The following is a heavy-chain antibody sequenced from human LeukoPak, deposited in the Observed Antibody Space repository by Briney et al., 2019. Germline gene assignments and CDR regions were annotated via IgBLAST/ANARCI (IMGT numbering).Heavy chain of an antibody. CDR2: IYYSGST. J-gene: IGHJ4*02. D-gene: IGHD3-22*01. Sequence: KASETLSLTCTVSGGSISSYYWSWIRQPPGKGLEWIGYIYYSGSTNYNPSLKSRVTISVDTSKNQFSLKLSSVTAADTAVYYCARVATMIVVGITGYFDYWGQGTLVTVSS. V-gene: IGHV4-59*08. CDR3: ARVATMIVVGITGYFDY. CDR1: GGSISSYY.